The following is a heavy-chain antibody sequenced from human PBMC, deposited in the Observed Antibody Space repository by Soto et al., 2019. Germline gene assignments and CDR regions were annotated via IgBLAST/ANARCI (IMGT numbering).Heavy chain of an antibody. Sequence: SDTLSLTCAFYGGSFSGYYWSWIRQPPGKGLEWIGEINHSGSTNYNPSLKSRVTISVDTSKNQFSLKLSSVTAADTAVYYCARVQWELPYYYYYGMDVWGQGTTVT. D-gene: IGHD1-26*01. CDR1: GGSFSGYY. V-gene: IGHV4-34*01. J-gene: IGHJ6*02. CDR3: ARVQWELPYYYYYGMDV. CDR2: INHSGST.